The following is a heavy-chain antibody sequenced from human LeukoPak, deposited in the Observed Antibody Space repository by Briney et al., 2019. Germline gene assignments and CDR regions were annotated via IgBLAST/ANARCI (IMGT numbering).Heavy chain of an antibody. J-gene: IGHJ4*02. D-gene: IGHD6-13*01. V-gene: IGHV3-48*04. CDR3: AGTTSSSWYEVYFDY. CDR1: GFTYSNYA. Sequence: GGSLRLSCEASGFTYSNYAMNWVRQAPGKGLEWVSAITGSGSTIYYADSVKGRFTISRDNAKNSLYLQMNSLRAEDTAVYYCAGTTSSSWYEVYFDYWGQGTLVTVSS. CDR2: ITGSGSTI.